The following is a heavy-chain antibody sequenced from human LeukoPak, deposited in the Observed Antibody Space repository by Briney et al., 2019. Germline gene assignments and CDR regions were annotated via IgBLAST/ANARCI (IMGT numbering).Heavy chain of an antibody. CDR2: ISGSGGST. Sequence: PGGSLRLSCAASGFTVSSYPMSWVRQARGKGLEWVSAISGSGGSTYYADSVKGRFTISRDNAKNSLYLQMNSLRAEDTAVYYCATNSRGWFDPWGQGTLVTVSS. CDR1: GFTVSSYP. D-gene: IGHD1-7*01. CDR3: ATNSRGWFDP. V-gene: IGHV3-23*01. J-gene: IGHJ5*02.